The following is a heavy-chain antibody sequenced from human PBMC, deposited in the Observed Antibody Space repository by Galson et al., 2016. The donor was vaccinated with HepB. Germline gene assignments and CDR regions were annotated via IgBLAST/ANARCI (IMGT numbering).Heavy chain of an antibody. CDR2: ISANRGAA. CDR1: GFSFNSYD. J-gene: IGHJ6*02. CDR3: ARRAELALGRYWYFFGMDV. D-gene: IGHD2/OR15-2a*01. Sequence: SLRLSCAASGFSFNSYDMNWVRQAPGQGLEWVSIISANRGAAYYTHSVQGRVSIAKDNSTKMLFLEVSSLRAEDTAVYYCARRAELALGRYWYFFGMDVWGHGTTVTVSS. V-gene: IGHV3-23*01.